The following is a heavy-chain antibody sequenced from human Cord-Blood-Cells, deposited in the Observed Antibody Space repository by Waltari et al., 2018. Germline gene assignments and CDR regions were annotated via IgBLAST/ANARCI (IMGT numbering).Heavy chain of an antibody. J-gene: IGHJ1*01. CDR1: GGTFSSYA. V-gene: IGHV1-69*09. Sequence: QVQLVQSGAEVKKPGSSVKGSCKASGGTFSSYAISWVRQAPGQGLEWMGRIIPILGIANYAQKFQGRVTITADKSTRTAYMELSSLRSEDTAVYYCATDIVVVPAAIEYFQHWGQGTLVTVSS. D-gene: IGHD2-2*02. CDR2: IIPILGIA. CDR3: ATDIVVVPAAIEYFQH.